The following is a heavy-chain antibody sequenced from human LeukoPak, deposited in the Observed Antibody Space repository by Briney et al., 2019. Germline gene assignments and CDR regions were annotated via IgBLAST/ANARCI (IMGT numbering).Heavy chain of an antibody. Sequence: PGGSLRLSCAASGFTFSNYWMNWVRQAPGQGLVWLSRLIDAGRDISYADSVKGRFTSSRDNAKNTLYLQMNSLRAEDTAVYYCTRIRVGAHQLEYWGQGTLVTVSS. CDR3: TRIRVGAHQLEY. V-gene: IGHV3-74*01. D-gene: IGHD1-26*01. CDR1: GFTFSNYW. J-gene: IGHJ4*02. CDR2: LIDAGRDI.